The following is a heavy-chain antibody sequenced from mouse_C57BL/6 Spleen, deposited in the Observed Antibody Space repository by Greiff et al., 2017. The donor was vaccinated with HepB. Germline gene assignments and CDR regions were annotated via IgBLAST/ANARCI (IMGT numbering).Heavy chain of an antibody. V-gene: IGHV1-55*01. CDR3: ARWSITTAQEGDFDY. Sequence: VQLQQPGAELVKPGASVKMSCKASGYTFTSYWITWVKQRPGQGLEWIGDIYPGSGSTNYNEKFKSKATLTVDTSSSTAYMQLSSLTSEDSAVYYCARWSITTAQEGDFDYWGQGTTLTVSS. D-gene: IGHD1-1*01. J-gene: IGHJ2*01. CDR1: GYTFTSYW. CDR2: IYPGSGST.